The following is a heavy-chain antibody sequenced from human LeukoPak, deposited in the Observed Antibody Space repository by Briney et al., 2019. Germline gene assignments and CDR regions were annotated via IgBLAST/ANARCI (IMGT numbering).Heavy chain of an antibody. Sequence: ASMKVSCKVSGYTLTKLSMHWVRQAPGKGLEWMGGFDPEDGETIYAQKFQGRVTMIEDTSTDTAYMELTCLKSEDTAVYYCATLDDYDSSGYPPGWGQGTLVTVSS. J-gene: IGHJ4*02. V-gene: IGHV1-24*01. D-gene: IGHD3-22*01. CDR1: GYTLTKLS. CDR3: ATLDDYDSSGYPPG. CDR2: FDPEDGET.